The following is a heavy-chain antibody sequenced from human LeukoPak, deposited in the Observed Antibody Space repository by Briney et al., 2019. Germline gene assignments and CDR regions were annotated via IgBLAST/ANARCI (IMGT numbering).Heavy chain of an antibody. V-gene: IGHV5-51*01. CDR3: ARQGGGSSGWHKEHYYYYYMDV. Sequence: RGESLKISCKGSGSSFTNYWIGWVRQMPGKGLEWMGIIYPGDSDTRYSPSFQGQVTISADKSISTAYLQWSSLKASDTAIYYCARQGGGSSGWHKEHYYYYYMDVWGKGTTVIVSS. CDR1: GSSFTNYW. J-gene: IGHJ6*03. D-gene: IGHD6-19*01. CDR2: IYPGDSDT.